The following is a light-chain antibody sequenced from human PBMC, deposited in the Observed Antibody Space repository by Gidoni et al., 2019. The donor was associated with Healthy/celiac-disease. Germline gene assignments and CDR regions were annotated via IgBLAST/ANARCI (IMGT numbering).Light chain of an antibody. V-gene: IGKV1-5*03. J-gene: IGKJ1*01. CDR2: KAS. CDR3: QQYNSYSPWT. Sequence: DIQMTQSPSTLSASVGYRVTITSPASQSISSWLAWYQQKPGKAPKLLIYKASSLESGVPSRFSGSGSGTEFTLTISSLQPDDFATYYCQQYNSYSPWTFGQGTKVEIK. CDR1: QSISSW.